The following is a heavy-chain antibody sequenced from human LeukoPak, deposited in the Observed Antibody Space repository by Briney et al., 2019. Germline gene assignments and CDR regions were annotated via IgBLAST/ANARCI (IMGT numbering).Heavy chain of an antibody. J-gene: IGHJ6*02. V-gene: IGHV3-23*01. CDR2: ISGSGGST. CDR1: GFTFSSYA. Sequence: GGSLRLSCAASGFTFSSYAMSWVRQAPGKGLEWVSAISGSGGSTHYADSVKGRFTISRDNSKNTLYLQANSLRAEDTAVYYCAKGQGDQQLVLYYFYHGMDVWGQGTTVIVS. D-gene: IGHD6-13*01. CDR3: AKGQGDQQLVLYYFYHGMDV.